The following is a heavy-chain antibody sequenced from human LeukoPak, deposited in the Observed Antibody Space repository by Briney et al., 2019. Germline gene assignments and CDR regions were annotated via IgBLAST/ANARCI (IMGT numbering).Heavy chain of an antibody. D-gene: IGHD3-22*01. CDR1: GGSISSSSYY. CDR3: ARHPPYYYDSSGLDY. J-gene: IGHJ4*02. Sequence: PSETLSLTCTVSGGSISSSSYYWGWIRQPPGKGLEWIGSIYYSGSTYYNPSLKSRVTISVDTSKNQFSLKLSSVTAADTAVYYCARHPPYYYDSSGLDYWGQGTLVTVSS. CDR2: IYYSGST. V-gene: IGHV4-39*01.